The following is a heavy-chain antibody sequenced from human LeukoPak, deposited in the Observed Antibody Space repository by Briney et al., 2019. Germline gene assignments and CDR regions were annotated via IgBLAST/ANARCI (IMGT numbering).Heavy chain of an antibody. Sequence: GGSLRLSCAAPGFTSSSYTMNWVRQAPGKGLEWVSSISSSSSYIYYADSVKGRFTISRDNSKNTMYLHMNSLRAEDTALYYCAKERDTRAFQHVFDYWGQGTLVTVSS. CDR2: ISSSSSYI. V-gene: IGHV3-21*03. CDR1: GFTSSSYT. J-gene: IGHJ4*02. CDR3: AKERDTRAFQHVFDY. D-gene: IGHD5-18*01.